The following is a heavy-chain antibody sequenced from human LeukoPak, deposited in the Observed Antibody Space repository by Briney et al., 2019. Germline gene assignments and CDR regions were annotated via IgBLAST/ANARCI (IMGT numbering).Heavy chain of an antibody. Sequence: ASVKVSCKASGYIFIDNYLHWVRQAPGQGPEYMGWLNPNTGGTYYAQEFQGRVTLTRDTSISTAYLEVSGLRSDDTAVYYCARDLPVLRYFDWNNWFDPWGQGTLVTVSS. CDR2: LNPNTGGT. J-gene: IGHJ5*02. D-gene: IGHD3-9*01. V-gene: IGHV1-2*02. CDR1: GYIFIDNY. CDR3: ARDLPVLRYFDWNNWFDP.